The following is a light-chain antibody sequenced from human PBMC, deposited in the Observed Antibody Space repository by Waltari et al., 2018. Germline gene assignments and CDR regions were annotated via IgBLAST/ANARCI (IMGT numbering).Light chain of an antibody. CDR1: RSVNSN. CDR2: GAS. CDR3: QQYNNCPLT. J-gene: IGKJ4*01. Sequence: RTSRSVNSNLSWYQHKPGQAPRLLMYGASARPTGIPARFSGSESGTEFTLTITSLQSEDFAVYYCQQYNNCPLTFGGGTKVGI. V-gene: IGKV3-15*01.